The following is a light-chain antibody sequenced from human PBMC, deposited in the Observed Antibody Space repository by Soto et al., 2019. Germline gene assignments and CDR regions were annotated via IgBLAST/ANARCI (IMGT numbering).Light chain of an antibody. J-gene: IGKJ5*01. V-gene: IGKV1-39*01. CDR2: AAS. Sequence: FLSAFIGGRVIITFRASQSISSYVNWYQQKPGQAPNLLIYAASTLQGGVPSRFSGSGSGTDFTLTISSLQPEDFATYYCQQSYNTPITVGQGTRLEIK. CDR3: QQSYNTPIT. CDR1: QSISSY.